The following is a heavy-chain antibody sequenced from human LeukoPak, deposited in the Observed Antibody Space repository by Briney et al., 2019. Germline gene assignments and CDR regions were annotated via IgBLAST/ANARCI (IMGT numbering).Heavy chain of an antibody. CDR2: IHYGGNT. V-gene: IGHV4-39*07. CDR1: GGSISSSDHY. Sequence: SETLSLTCTVTGGSISSSDHYWGWIRQPPGKGLEWIGSIHYGGNTYYNPSFSSRLTISIDTSKNQFSLNLGSVTAADTAVYYCARDITVLTYDYVDVWGKGTTVTVSS. D-gene: IGHD3-3*01. CDR3: ARDITVLTYDYVDV. J-gene: IGHJ6*03.